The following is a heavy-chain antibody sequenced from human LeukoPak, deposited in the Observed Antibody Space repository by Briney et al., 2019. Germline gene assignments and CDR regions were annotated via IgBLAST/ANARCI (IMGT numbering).Heavy chain of an antibody. CDR2: IYYSGST. J-gene: IGHJ4*02. Sequence: SETLSLTCTVSGCSVSSGSYYWSWIRQPPGKGLEWIGYIYYSGSTNYNPSLKSRVTISVDTSKNQFSLKLSSVTAADTAVYYCARQYSGSFDYWGQGTLVTVSS. V-gene: IGHV4-61*01. CDR3: ARQYSGSFDY. CDR1: GCSVSSGSYY. D-gene: IGHD1-26*01.